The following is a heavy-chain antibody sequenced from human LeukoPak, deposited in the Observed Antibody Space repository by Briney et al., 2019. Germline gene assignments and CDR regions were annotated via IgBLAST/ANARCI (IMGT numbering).Heavy chain of an antibody. CDR1: GFTFARLE. Sequence: GSLRLPCATSGFTFARLEMSWVRQASGKGLEWGVHISTSGSTIYYEDSVKGRLTISRDNAKNSLYLQINSLRAEDTAVYYCARRYIVTTCFDYWGQGTLVTVSS. J-gene: IGHJ4*02. V-gene: IGHV3-48*03. D-gene: IGHD4-11*01. CDR2: ISTSGSTI. CDR3: ARRYIVTTCFDY.